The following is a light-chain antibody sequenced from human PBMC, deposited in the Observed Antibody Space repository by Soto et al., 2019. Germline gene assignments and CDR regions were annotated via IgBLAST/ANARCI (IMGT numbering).Light chain of an antibody. CDR2: LGS. CDR1: QSLLHSNGYNY. Sequence: DIVMTQSPLSLPVTPGEPASISCRSSQSLLHSNGYNYLDWYLQKPGQSPQLLIYLGSNRASGVPEGFSCSGSGTDFTLKISRVEAEDVGLYYCMQALQAPLTFGQGPKVEIK. J-gene: IGKJ1*01. CDR3: MQALQAPLT. V-gene: IGKV2-28*01.